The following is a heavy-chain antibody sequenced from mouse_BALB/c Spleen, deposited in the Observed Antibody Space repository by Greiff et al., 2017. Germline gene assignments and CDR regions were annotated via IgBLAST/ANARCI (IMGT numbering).Heavy chain of an antibody. CDR3: ARGYYGSSYDAMDY. D-gene: IGHD1-1*01. Sequence: VQRVESGPELVRPGASVKMSCKASGYTFTSYWMHWVKQRPGQGLEWIGMIDPSNSETRLNQKFKDKATLNVDKSSNTAYMQLSSLTSEDSAVYYCARGYYGSSYDAMDYWGQGTSVTVSS. V-gene: IGHV1S127*01. CDR2: IDPSNSET. J-gene: IGHJ4*01. CDR1: GYTFTSYW.